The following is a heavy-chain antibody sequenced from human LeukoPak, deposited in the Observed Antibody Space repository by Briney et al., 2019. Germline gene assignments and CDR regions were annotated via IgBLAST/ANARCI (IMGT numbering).Heavy chain of an antibody. CDR2: IYHSGST. CDR3: ARVSDDEYGGNSGANYFES. J-gene: IGHJ4*02. CDR1: GYSIISPFY. Sequence: SETLSVTCTVSGYSIISPFYWGWIRQSPGKGLEWIGNIYHSGSTYSNPSLRSRVTISVDTSKNQFSLKLNSVTAADTAVYYCARVSDDEYGGNSGANYFESWGQGTLVTVYS. D-gene: IGHD4-23*01. V-gene: IGHV4-38-2*02.